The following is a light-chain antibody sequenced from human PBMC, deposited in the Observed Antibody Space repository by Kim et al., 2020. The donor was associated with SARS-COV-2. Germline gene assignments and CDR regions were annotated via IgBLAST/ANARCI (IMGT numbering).Light chain of an antibody. CDR1: QGINTY. CDR3: QHYVRFPYT. V-gene: IGKV1-5*03. CDR2: LAS. Sequence: SVGDRVTITCRASQGINTYLAWYQQRPGKAPKLLIYLASTLESGVAPRFSGSGFGTEFTLTINSLQPDDFATDYCQHYVRFPYTFGQGTRLEI. J-gene: IGKJ2*01.